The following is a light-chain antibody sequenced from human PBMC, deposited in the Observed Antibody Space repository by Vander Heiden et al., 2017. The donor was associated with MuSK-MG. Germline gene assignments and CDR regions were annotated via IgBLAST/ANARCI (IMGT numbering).Light chain of an antibody. CDR2: DNN. J-gene: IGLJ2*01. CDR3: GTWDSSLSTVV. Sequence: QSVLTQPPSVSAAPGQKVTISCSGSSSNIGNNYVSWYQQLPGTAPKLLIYDNNERPSGIPDRFSGSTSGTSATLGITGLQTGDEADYYCGTWDSSLSTVVFGGGTKLTVL. V-gene: IGLV1-51*01. CDR1: SSNIGNNY.